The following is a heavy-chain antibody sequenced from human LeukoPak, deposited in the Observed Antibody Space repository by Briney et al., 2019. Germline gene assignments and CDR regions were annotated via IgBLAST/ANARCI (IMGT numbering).Heavy chain of an antibody. V-gene: IGHV3-9*01. CDR2: ILRNSGSI. J-gene: IGHJ4*02. D-gene: IGHD6-19*01. CDR1: GFTFDNYA. CDR3: ATIAVTTALDY. Sequence: RGVSLRLSCAASGFTFDNYAMHWVRQAPGKGLEWVSGILRNSGSIGYADSVKGRFTISRDNAKNTLFLEMNSLRAEDTAVYYCATIAVTTALDYWGQGVLVAVSS.